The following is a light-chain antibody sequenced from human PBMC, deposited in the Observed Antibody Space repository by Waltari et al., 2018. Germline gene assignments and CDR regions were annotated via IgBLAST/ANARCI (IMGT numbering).Light chain of an antibody. CDR1: SSDVGGYNY. CDR2: YVS. Sequence: QSALTQPASVSGSPGQSITISCTGTSSDVGGYNYFSWYQQHPGKAPKLMIYYVSNRPSGVSNRVAGSKSGNTASLTISGLQAEDEADYYCSSYTSSSTVVFGGGTKLTVL. V-gene: IGLV2-14*03. CDR3: SSYTSSSTVV. J-gene: IGLJ2*01.